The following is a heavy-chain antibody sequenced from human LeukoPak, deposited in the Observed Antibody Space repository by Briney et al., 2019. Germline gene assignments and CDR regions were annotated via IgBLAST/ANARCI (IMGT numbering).Heavy chain of an antibody. CDR2: MNPNSGNT. V-gene: IGHV1-8*03. CDR3: ARKVVDYDFWSGSLSYYYYMDV. CDR1: GYTFTSYD. Sequence: ASVTVSCKASGYTFTSYDINWVRQATGQGLEWMGWMNPNSGNTGYAQKFQGRVTITRNTSISTAYMELSSLRSEDTAVYYCARKVVDYDFWSGSLSYYYYMDVWGKGTTVTVSS. D-gene: IGHD3-3*01. J-gene: IGHJ6*03.